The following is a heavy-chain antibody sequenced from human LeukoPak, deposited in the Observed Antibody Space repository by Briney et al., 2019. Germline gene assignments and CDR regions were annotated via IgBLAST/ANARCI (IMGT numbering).Heavy chain of an antibody. CDR2: IRSKAYGGTT. Sequence: KTGGSLRLSCTASGFTFGDYAMSWFRQAPGKGLEWVGFIRSKAYGGTTEYAASVKGRFTISRDDSKSIAYLQMISLKTEDTAVYYCTREDLYGDYGRWDAFDIWGQGTMVTVSS. CDR3: TREDLYGDYGRWDAFDI. CDR1: GFTFGDYA. D-gene: IGHD4-17*01. J-gene: IGHJ3*02. V-gene: IGHV3-49*05.